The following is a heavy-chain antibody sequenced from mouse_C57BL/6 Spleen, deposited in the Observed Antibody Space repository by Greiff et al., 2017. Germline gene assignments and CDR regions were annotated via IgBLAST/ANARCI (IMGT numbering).Heavy chain of an antibody. V-gene: IGHV5-6*01. CDR1: GFTFSSYG. J-gene: IGHJ3*01. CDR2: ISSGGSYT. D-gene: IGHD2-4*01. Sequence: DVQLVESGGDLVKPGGSLKLSCAASGFTFSSYGMSWVRQTPDKRLEWVATISSGGSYTYYPDSVKGRFTISRDNAKNTLYLQMSSLKSEDTAMYYCARHEEGLRDWFAYWGQGTLVTVSA. CDR3: ARHEEGLRDWFAY.